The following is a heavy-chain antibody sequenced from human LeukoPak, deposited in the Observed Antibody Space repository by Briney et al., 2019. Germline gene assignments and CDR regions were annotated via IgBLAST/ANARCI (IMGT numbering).Heavy chain of an antibody. CDR1: GFTFSDYA. CDR2: ISGGSSGST. V-gene: IGHV3-23*01. D-gene: IGHD6-19*01. Sequence: GGSLRLSCAASGFTFSDYAMSWVRQAPGKGLEWLSVISGGSSGSTYYADSVTGRFTVSRDNSKNTVDLQMNNLRAEDTAVYYCARGAVAGTFGQDPSDYWGQGTLVTVSS. J-gene: IGHJ4*02. CDR3: ARGAVAGTFGQDPSDY.